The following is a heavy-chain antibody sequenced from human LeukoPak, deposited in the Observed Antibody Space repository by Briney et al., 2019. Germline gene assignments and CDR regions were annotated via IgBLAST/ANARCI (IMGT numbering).Heavy chain of an antibody. V-gene: IGHV1-2*02. J-gene: IGHJ6*02. D-gene: IGHD6-19*01. CDR1: GYTFTGYY. CDR2: INPNSGGT. Sequence: ASVKVSCKASGYTFTGYYMHWVRQAPGQGLEWMGWINPNSGGTNYAQKFQGRFTMTRDTSISTAYMGLSRLRSDDTAVYYCARGGRSSGWYGGGNYGMDVWGQGTTVTVSS. CDR3: ARGGRSSGWYGGGNYGMDV.